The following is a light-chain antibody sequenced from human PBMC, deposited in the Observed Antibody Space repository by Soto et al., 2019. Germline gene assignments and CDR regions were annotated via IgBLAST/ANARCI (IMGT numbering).Light chain of an antibody. CDR1: QSGSSNY. Sequence: EVVMTQSPGTLSVSPGERATLSCRASQSGSSNYLAWYQQKPGQAPRLLIYCASTRATGITHRFSGSGAGTDFTLTISRLEPEDSAVYYCQQYGSSPTWSFGQWTKADIK. CDR3: QQYGSSPTWS. V-gene: IGKV3-20*01. J-gene: IGKJ1*01. CDR2: CAS.